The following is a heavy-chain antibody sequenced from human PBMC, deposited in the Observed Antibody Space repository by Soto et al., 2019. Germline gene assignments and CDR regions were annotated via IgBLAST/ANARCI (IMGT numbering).Heavy chain of an antibody. V-gene: IGHV4-39*01. D-gene: IGHD3-9*01. CDR2: IYYSGST. CDR3: AGTVLRYFDWLFSGYYYGMDV. CDR1: GGSISSGGYY. Sequence: SETLSLTCTVSGGSISSGGYYWSWIRQPPGKGLEWIGSIYYSGSTYYNPSLKSRVTISVDTSKNQFSLKLSSVTAADTAVYYWAGTVLRYFDWLFSGYYYGMDVWGQGTTVTVSS. J-gene: IGHJ6*02.